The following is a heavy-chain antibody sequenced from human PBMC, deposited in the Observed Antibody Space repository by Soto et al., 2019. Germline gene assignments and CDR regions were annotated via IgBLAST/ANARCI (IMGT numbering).Heavy chain of an antibody. CDR1: GYTFTSYG. CDR3: ARDPLPSSARSTIFGVAPNWFDP. D-gene: IGHD3-3*01. V-gene: IGHV1-18*01. CDR2: ISAYNGNT. Sequence: ASVKVSCKASGYTFTSYGISWVRQAPGQGLEWMGWISAYNGNTNYAQKLQGRVTMTTDTSTSTAYMELRSLRSDDTAVYYCARDPLPSSARSTIFGVAPNWFDPWGQGTLVTVSS. J-gene: IGHJ5*02.